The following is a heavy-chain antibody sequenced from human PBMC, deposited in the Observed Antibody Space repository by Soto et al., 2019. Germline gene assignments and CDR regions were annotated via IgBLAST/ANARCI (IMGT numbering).Heavy chain of an antibody. CDR1: GGSISSSNW. CDR2: IYHSGST. CDR3: ARDRGGYSYHGMSSYFDY. J-gene: IGHJ4*02. Sequence: LCGGSISSSNWWSWVRQPPGKGLEWIGEIYHSGSTNYNPSLKSRVTISVDKSKNQFSLKLSSVTAADTAVYYCARDRGGYSYHGMSSYFDYWGQGTLVTVSS. V-gene: IGHV4-4*02. D-gene: IGHD5-18*01.